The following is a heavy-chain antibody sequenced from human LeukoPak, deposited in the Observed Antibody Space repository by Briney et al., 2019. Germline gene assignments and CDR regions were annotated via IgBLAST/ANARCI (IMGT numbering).Heavy chain of an antibody. V-gene: IGHV3-23*01. CDR3: AKQNGRYSYGYFDY. CDR1: GFTFSSYA. D-gene: IGHD5-18*01. CDR2: ISGSGGST. J-gene: IGHJ4*02. Sequence: PGGSLRLSCAASGFTFSSYAMSWVRQAPGKGLEWVSAISGSGGSTYYADSVKGRFTISRDNSKNTLCLQMNSLRAEDTAVYYCAKQNGRYSYGYFDYWGQGTLVTVSS.